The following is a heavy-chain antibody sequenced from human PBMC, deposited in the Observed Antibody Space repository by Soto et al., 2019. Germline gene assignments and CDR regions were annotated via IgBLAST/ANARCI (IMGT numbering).Heavy chain of an antibody. V-gene: IGHV3-48*04. CDR1: GFTFSSYS. CDR2: ISSSSSTI. Sequence: GGSLRLSCAASGFTFSSYSMNWVRQAPGKGLEWVSYISSSSSTIYYADSVKGRFTISRDNAKNSLYLQMNSLRAEDTAVYYCARDLSEYSGSYFDYWGQGTLVTVSS. J-gene: IGHJ4*02. CDR3: ARDLSEYSGSYFDY. D-gene: IGHD1-26*01.